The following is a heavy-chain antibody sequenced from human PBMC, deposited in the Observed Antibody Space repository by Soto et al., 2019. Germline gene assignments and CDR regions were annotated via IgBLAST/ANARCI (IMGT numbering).Heavy chain of an antibody. Sequence: EVQLVESGGGVVRPGGSLRLSCAASGFTFDDYGMSWVRQAPGKGLEWVSGINWNGGSTGYTDSVKGRFTISRDNAKNSLYLQMNSLRAEDTALYHCARAHDYGDYRAFDYWGQGTLVTVSS. V-gene: IGHV3-20*01. CDR3: ARAHDYGDYRAFDY. D-gene: IGHD4-17*01. CDR1: GFTFDDYG. J-gene: IGHJ4*02. CDR2: INWNGGST.